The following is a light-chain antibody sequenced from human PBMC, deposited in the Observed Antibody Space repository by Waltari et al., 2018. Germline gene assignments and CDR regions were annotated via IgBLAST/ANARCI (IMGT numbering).Light chain of an antibody. CDR1: QSISRY. Sequence: EVVLTQSPGTLSLSPGERATLSCRASQSISRYLAWYQQKPGQAPRLLIYGASSRATGTPERLSGSGSGTDFSLTISRLEPDDFAVYYCQNHERLPATFGQGTKVEIK. V-gene: IGKV3-20*01. J-gene: IGKJ1*01. CDR2: GAS. CDR3: QNHERLPAT.